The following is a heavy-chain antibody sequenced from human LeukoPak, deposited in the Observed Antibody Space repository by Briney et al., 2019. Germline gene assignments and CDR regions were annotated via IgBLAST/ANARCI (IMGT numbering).Heavy chain of an antibody. CDR2: IYYSGST. D-gene: IGHD6-19*01. V-gene: IGHV4-39*07. CDR1: GGSISSSSYY. Sequence: KTSETLSLTCTVSGGSISSSSYYWGWIRQPPGKGLEWIGSIYYSGSTYYNPSLKSRVTISVDTSKNQFSLKLSSVTAADTAVYYCARGGGVRTGSGWRPGNWFDPWGQGTLVIVSS. J-gene: IGHJ5*02. CDR3: ARGGGVRTGSGWRPGNWFDP.